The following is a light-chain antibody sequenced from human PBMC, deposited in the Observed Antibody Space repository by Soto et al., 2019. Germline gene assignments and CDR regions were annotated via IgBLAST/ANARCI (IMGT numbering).Light chain of an antibody. CDR2: DVS. CDR1: SSDVGGYNY. J-gene: IGLJ1*01. CDR3: NSYRASSTTHDV. V-gene: IGLV2-14*03. Sequence: QSALTQPASLSGSPGQSITISCTGTSSDVGGYNYVSWYQQHPGKAPKLMIYDVSNRHSGVSNRFSGSKSGNTASLTISGLQAEDEADYYCNSYRASSTTHDVFGTGTKVTVL.